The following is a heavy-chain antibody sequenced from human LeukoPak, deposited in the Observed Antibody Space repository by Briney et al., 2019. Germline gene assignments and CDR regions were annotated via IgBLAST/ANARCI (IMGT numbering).Heavy chain of an antibody. V-gene: IGHV3-13*01. CDR2: IGSAGDT. Sequence: GGSLRLSCAASGFTLSIYDMHWVRQASGKGLEWVSAIGSAGDTYYPGSVKGRFTISRENAKNSLNLQMNSLTAGDTAVYYCARGTTVTGAFNVWGLGTTVIVSS. D-gene: IGHD4-11*01. J-gene: IGHJ3*01. CDR3: ARGTTVTGAFNV. CDR1: GFTLSIYD.